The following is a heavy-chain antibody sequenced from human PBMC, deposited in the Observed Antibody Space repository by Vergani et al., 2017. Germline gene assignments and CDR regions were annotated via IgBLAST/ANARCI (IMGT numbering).Heavy chain of an antibody. CDR1: GGTFSNHV. V-gene: IGHV1-69*04. D-gene: IGHD6-13*01. CDR3: ATQSIAAAGRGGFDY. J-gene: IGHJ4*02. CDR2: ILPILGIA. Sequence: QVQLVQSGAEVKKPGSSVKVSCKSSGGTFSNHVLAWVRQAPGQGLEWMGGILPILGIANYAQKFQGRVTITADKSTSTAYMELSSLRSEDTAVYYCATQSIAAAGRGGFDYWGQGTLVTVSS.